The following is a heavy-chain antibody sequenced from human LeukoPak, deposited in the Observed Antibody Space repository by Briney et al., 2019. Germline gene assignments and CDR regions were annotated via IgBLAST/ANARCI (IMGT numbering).Heavy chain of an antibody. CDR1: GYTFTSYA. J-gene: IGHJ4*02. Sequence: ASVKVSCKASGYTFTSYAMHWARQAPGQRLEWMGWINAGNGNTKYSQEFQGRVTITRDTSASTAYMELSSLRSEDMAVYYCAREMYCSSTSCPYDYWGQGTLVNVSS. V-gene: IGHV1-3*03. CDR3: AREMYCSSTSCPYDY. D-gene: IGHD2-2*01. CDR2: INAGNGNT.